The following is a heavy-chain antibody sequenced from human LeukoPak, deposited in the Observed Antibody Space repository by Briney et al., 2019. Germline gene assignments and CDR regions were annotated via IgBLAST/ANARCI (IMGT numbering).Heavy chain of an antibody. D-gene: IGHD3-22*01. CDR3: ARKTTYYYDSSGYYYETSQFDY. J-gene: IGHJ4*02. CDR2: IYHSGST. Sequence: PSETLSLTCAVSGYSISSGYYWGWIRQPPGKGLEWIGSIYHSGSTYYNPSLKSRVTISVDTSKNQFSLKLSSVTAADTAVYYCARKTTYYYDSSGYYYETSQFDYWGQGTLATVSS. CDR1: GYSISSGYY. V-gene: IGHV4-38-2*01.